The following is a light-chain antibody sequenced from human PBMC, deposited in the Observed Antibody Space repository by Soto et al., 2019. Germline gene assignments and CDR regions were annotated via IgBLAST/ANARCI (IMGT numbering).Light chain of an antibody. V-gene: IGKV1-27*01. CDR2: SAS. J-gene: IGKJ5*01. Sequence: DIQITQAPSSLSASVGDRVTITCRASQDISVYLAWYQQKPGKVPKLLIYSASTLQSGVPSRFSGSGSGTDFTLTISSLQPEDVATYYCQQFNTAPLTFGQGTRLEIK. CDR3: QQFNTAPLT. CDR1: QDISVY.